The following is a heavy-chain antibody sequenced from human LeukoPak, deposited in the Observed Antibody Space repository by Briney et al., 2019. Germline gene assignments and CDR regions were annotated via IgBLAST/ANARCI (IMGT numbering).Heavy chain of an antibody. D-gene: IGHD3-22*01. CDR2: IYYSGST. CDR3: ARGYYDSSGYYYSPYGMDV. Sequence: PSETLSLTCTVSGGSISVYYWSWIRQPPGKTLEWIAYIYYSGSTNYNPSLKSRVTISVDTSKNQFSLKLSSVTAADTAVYYCARGYYDSSGYYYSPYGMDVWGQGTTVTVSS. V-gene: IGHV4-59*08. CDR1: GGSISVYY. J-gene: IGHJ6*02.